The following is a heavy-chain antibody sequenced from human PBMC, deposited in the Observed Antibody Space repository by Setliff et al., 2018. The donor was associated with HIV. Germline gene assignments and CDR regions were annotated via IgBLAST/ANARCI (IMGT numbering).Heavy chain of an antibody. J-gene: IGHJ3*02. Sequence: ASVKVSCKASGDTFTTYDINWVRQATGQGPEWIGWMNTNSGNTGYAQKFQVRVTMTRNTSISTAYMELSSLRSEDTAVYYCARPPDYNFWSGYYDAFDIWGQGTMVTVSS. CDR2: MNTNSGNT. V-gene: IGHV1-8*02. CDR3: ARPPDYNFWSGYYDAFDI. CDR1: GDTFTTYD. D-gene: IGHD3-3*01.